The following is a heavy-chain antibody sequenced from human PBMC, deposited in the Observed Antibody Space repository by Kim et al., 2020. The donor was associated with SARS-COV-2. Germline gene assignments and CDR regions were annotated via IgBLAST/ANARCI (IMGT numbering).Heavy chain of an antibody. D-gene: IGHD3-10*01. V-gene: IGHV3-43*02. Sequence: GGSLRLSCAASGFTFDDYAMHWVRQAPGKGLEWVSLISGDGGSTYYADSVKGRFTISRDNSKNSLYLQMNSLRTEDTALYYCAKGTLLWFGELYFDYWGQGTLVTVSS. CDR2: ISGDGGST. CDR1: GFTFDDYA. J-gene: IGHJ4*02. CDR3: AKGTLLWFGELYFDY.